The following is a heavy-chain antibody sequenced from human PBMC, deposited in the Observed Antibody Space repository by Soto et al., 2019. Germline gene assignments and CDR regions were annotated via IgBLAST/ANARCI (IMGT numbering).Heavy chain of an antibody. J-gene: IGHJ6*02. CDR2: ISAAGDP. CDR3: ARTDRDFYGLDV. V-gene: IGHV3-13*05. Sequence: EVQLVESGGGLVQPGGSLRLSCEASGFTFRNYDMHCVRQGTGKGLEWVSGISAAGDPDYADSVEGRFTISRENAQNSFFLQMNSLRVGDTGVYYCARTDRDFYGLDVWGQGTTVIVSS. CDR1: GFTFRNYD.